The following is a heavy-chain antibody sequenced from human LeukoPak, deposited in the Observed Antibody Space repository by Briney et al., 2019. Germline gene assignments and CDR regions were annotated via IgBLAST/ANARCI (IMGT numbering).Heavy chain of an antibody. V-gene: IGHV4-4*07. Sequence: PSETLSLTCTVSGGSISGYYRSWIRQPAGKGLEWIGRIYTSGSTNYNPSLKSRVTMSVDTSKNQFSLKLSSVTVADTAVYYCARYIPARPGFDYWGQGTLVTVSS. J-gene: IGHJ4*02. D-gene: IGHD6-6*01. CDR3: ARYIPARPGFDY. CDR2: IYTSGST. CDR1: GGSISGYY.